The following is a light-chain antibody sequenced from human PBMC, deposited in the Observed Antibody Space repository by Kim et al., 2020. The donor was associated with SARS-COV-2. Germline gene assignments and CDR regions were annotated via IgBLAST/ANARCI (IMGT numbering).Light chain of an antibody. CDR2: GAS. J-gene: IGKJ4*01. Sequence: SPWERADRSCSASQSVSSNLAWYQQKPGQAPRLLIYGASTRATGIPARFSGSGSGTEFTLTISSLQSEDFAVYYGQQYNNWPKLTFGGGTKVDIK. CDR1: QSVSSN. CDR3: QQYNNWPKLT. V-gene: IGKV3D-15*01.